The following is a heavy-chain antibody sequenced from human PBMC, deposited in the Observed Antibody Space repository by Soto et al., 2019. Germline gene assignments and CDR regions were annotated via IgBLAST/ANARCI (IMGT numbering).Heavy chain of an antibody. D-gene: IGHD3-9*01. CDR1: GFTFTSSA. CDR3: ARGPEFTNYDILTGYYLY. Sequence: SVKVSCKASGFTFTSSAVQWVRQARGQRLEWIGWIVVGSGNTNYAQKFQERVTITRDMSTSTAYMELSSLRSEDTAVYYCARGPEFTNYDILTGYYLYWGQGTLVTVSS. V-gene: IGHV1-58*01. J-gene: IGHJ4*02. CDR2: IVVGSGNT.